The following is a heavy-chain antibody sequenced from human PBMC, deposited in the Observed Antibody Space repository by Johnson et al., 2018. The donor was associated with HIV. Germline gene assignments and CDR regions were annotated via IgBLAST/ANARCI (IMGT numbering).Heavy chain of an antibody. V-gene: IGHV3-15*02. CDR3: ATGDCSGGSCHAVDI. Sequence: VQLVESGGALVKPGGSLRLSCVASGFTFSNVWMTWVRQAPGKGLEWVGRIKRKSDGETTDYAAPVKGRFTISRDDSKNSLYLQMNSLKTEDTAVYSCATGDCSGGSCHAVDIWGQVTMVTVSS. CDR2: IKRKSDGETT. CDR1: GFTFSNVW. D-gene: IGHD2-15*01. J-gene: IGHJ3*02.